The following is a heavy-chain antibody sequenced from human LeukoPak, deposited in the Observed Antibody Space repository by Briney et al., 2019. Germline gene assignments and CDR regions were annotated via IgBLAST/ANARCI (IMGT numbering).Heavy chain of an antibody. V-gene: IGHV1-46*01. CDR2: INPSGGST. Sequence: ASVKVSCKASGYTFTSYYMHWVRQAPGQGLEWMGIINPSGGSTSYAQKFQGRVTMTRDTSTSTVYMELSSLRSEDTAVYYCARGRGSYLRPNTYFDYWGQGTLVTVSS. CDR3: ARGRGSYLRPNTYFDY. J-gene: IGHJ4*02. D-gene: IGHD1-26*01. CDR1: GYTFTSYY.